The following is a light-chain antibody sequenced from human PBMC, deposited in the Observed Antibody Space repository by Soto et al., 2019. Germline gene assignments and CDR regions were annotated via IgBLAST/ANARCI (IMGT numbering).Light chain of an antibody. V-gene: IGLV1-44*01. Sequence: QSALTQPPSASGTPGQTVTISCSGGSSNVESYPVNWYQQFPGTAPKLIIHSNNQRPSGVPDRLSGSKSGTSASLAISGLQSEDEAEYYCAAWDDNLNGPVFGGGTKLTVL. CDR2: SNN. J-gene: IGLJ3*02. CDR1: SSNVESYP. CDR3: AAWDDNLNGPV.